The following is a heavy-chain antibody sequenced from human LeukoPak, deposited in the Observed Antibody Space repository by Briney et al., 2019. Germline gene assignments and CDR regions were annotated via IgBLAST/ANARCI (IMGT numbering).Heavy chain of an antibody. CDR2: ISSSGSTI. V-gene: IGHV3-48*03. J-gene: IGHJ6*02. CDR1: GFTFSSYE. D-gene: IGHD3-10*01. CDR3: ARDIYGSGSYYNANYYGMDV. Sequence: GGSLRLSCAASGFTFSSYEMNWVRQTPGKGLEWVSYISSSGSTIYYADSVKGRFTISRDNAKNSLYLQMNSLRAEDTAVYYCARDIYGSGSYYNANYYGMDVWGQGTTVTVSS.